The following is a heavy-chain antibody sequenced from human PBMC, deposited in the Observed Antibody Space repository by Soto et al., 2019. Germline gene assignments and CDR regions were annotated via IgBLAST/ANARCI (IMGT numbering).Heavy chain of an antibody. CDR1: GFTFSNAW. D-gene: IGHD1-26*01. CDR3: TASRERGFYD. Sequence: GGSLRLSCAASGFTFSNAWMSWVRKATGKGLEWVGRIKSKTDGGTTYYAAPVKDRFTISRDDSKNTLYLQMNRLKTEDTAVYYCTASRERGFYDWGQGTLVTVSS. J-gene: IGHJ4*02. CDR2: IKSKTDGGTT. V-gene: IGHV3-15*01.